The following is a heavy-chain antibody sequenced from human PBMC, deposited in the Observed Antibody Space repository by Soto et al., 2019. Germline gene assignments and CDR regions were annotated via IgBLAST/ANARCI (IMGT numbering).Heavy chain of an antibody. Sequence: SETLCLTCTVSGVSISSGGYYLSWLRQHPGKGLEWIGYIYYSGSTYYNPSLKSRVTISVDTSKNQFSLKLSSVTAADTAVYYCVSLGIVATPDGTHYYYYGMDVWGQGTTVTVSS. J-gene: IGHJ6*02. CDR1: GVSISSGGYY. V-gene: IGHV4-31*03. CDR3: VSLGIVATPDGTHYYYYGMDV. CDR2: IYYSGST. D-gene: IGHD5-12*01.